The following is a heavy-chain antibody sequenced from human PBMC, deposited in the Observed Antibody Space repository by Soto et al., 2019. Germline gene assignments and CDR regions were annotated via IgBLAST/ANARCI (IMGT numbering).Heavy chain of an antibody. J-gene: IGHJ6*02. CDR1: GGTFSSYA. CDR3: ARISDSSSWYPSYYYYGMDV. CDR2: IIPIFGTA. V-gene: IGHV1-69*01. Sequence: VQLVQSGAEVKKPGSSVKVSCKASGGTFSSYAISWVRQAPGQGLEWMGGIIPIFGTANYAQKFQGRVTITADESTSTAYMELSSLRSEDTAVYYCARISDSSSWYPSYYYYGMDVWGQGTTVTVSS. D-gene: IGHD6-13*01.